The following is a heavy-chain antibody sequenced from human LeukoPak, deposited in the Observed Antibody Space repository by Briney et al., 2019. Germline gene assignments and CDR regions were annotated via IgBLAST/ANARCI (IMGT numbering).Heavy chain of an antibody. D-gene: IGHD4-23*01. V-gene: IGHV3-33*08. CDR1: GFTFSAFA. Sequence: GGSLRLSCAASGFTFSAFAMHCARQAPGKGLEWVAVIWFDGTNKYYADSLKGRFTISRDNSKNTLYLQMNSLRAEDTALYYCARVRTVVSPFDYWGQGTLVTVSS. CDR2: IWFDGTNK. CDR3: ARVRTVVSPFDY. J-gene: IGHJ4*02.